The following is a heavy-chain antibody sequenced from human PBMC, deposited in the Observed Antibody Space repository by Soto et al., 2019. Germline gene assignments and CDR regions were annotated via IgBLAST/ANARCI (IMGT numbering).Heavy chain of an antibody. CDR2: INESGIT. CDR3: ARGSGIVALPGELEDVNYDY. D-gene: IGHD1-1*01. CDR1: GQSFSGHS. V-gene: IGHV4-34*01. J-gene: IGHJ4*02. Sequence: QVRLQQWGAGLVKPSETLSLSCAVYGQSFSGHSWAWIRQPPGKGLEWTGEINESGITYYNPSLKSRVTISTETSKNQFYPKLSYVSAADTAAYFCARGSGIVALPGELEDVNYDYWGQGTLVNVSS.